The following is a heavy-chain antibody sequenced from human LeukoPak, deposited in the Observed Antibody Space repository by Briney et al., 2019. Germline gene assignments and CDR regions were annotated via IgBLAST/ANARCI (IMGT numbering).Heavy chain of an antibody. D-gene: IGHD3-22*01. Sequence: GGSLRLSCAASGFTVSSNDMSWVRQAPGKGLEWVSVIYSGGSTYYADFVRGRFTISRDNSKNTLYLQMNSLRAEDAAVYYCARDAYYYDSSGYYVGPTFDYWGQGTLVTVSS. J-gene: IGHJ4*02. CDR3: ARDAYYYDSSGYYVGPTFDY. CDR1: GFTVSSND. CDR2: IYSGGST. V-gene: IGHV3-66*02.